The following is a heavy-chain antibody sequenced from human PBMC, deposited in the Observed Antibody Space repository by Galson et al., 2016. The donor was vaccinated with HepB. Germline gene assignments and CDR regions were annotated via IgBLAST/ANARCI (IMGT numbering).Heavy chain of an antibody. J-gene: IGHJ1*01. V-gene: IGHV3-48*03. Sequence: SLRLSCAASGFSFSNCEMHWVRQAPGKGLEWVAYISGGGETTYYADSVRGRFTISRDNARDSVFLQMTSLRVEDTARYYCARDALGTWDLTTWGQGTLVSVSS. CDR1: GFSFSNCE. CDR2: ISGGGETT. CDR3: ARDALGTWDLTT. D-gene: IGHD1-26*01.